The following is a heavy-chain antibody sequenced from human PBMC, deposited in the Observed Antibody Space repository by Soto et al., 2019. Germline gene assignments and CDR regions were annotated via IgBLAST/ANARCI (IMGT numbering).Heavy chain of an antibody. CDR3: FKDKGLGYNPAGI. D-gene: IGHD5-12*01. CDR2: MSFDGGNR. Sequence: PGGSLRLSCAASGFTFSNSAMHWVRQAPGKGLEWVAVMSFDGGNRFYADSVKGRFTISRDNSKNTVYLQMNSLRVEDTALYYCFKDKGLGYNPAGIWGQGTLVPVSS. V-gene: IGHV3-30*18. J-gene: IGHJ4*02. CDR1: GFTFSNSA.